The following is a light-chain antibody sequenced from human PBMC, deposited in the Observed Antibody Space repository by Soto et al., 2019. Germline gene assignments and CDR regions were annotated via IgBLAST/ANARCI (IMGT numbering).Light chain of an antibody. V-gene: IGKV1-39*01. CDR1: QSISRY. J-gene: IGKJ4*01. CDR2: AAS. Sequence: DIQMTQSPSPLSASVGDRVTVTCRASQSISRYLNWYQQKPGNAPKLLIYAASNLQSGVPSRFSGSGSGTDFTLTISSLHPEDFATYFCQQSHNPTLPFGGGTKVDIX. CDR3: QQSHNPTLP.